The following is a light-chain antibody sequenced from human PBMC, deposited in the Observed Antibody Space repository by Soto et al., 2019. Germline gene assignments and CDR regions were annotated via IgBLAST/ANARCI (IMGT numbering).Light chain of an antibody. J-gene: IGLJ2*01. CDR1: SSDIGAYNY. V-gene: IGLV2-14*03. CDR2: DVN. CDR3: SSYTSTSTYVV. Sequence: QSVLTQPASVSGSPGQSITISCTGTSSDIGAYNYVSWYQQLPGKAPKLMIYDVNNRPSGVSNRFSGSKSGNTASLTISGLQAEDEADYYCSSYTSTSTYVVFGGGTKVTVL.